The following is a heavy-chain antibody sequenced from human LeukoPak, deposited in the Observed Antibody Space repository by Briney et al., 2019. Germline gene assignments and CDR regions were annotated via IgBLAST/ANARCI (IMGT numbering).Heavy chain of an antibody. CDR3: ARVEAGIAVAGIQY. D-gene: IGHD6-19*01. Sequence: GGSLRLSCAASGFTFSSYAMNWVRQAPGKGLDWVSYISNSGSTIHYADSVRGRFTISRDNAKNSLYLQMNSLRDEDTAVYYCARVEAGIAVAGIQYWGQGTLVTVSS. CDR1: GFTFSSYA. CDR2: ISNSGSTI. V-gene: IGHV3-48*03. J-gene: IGHJ4*02.